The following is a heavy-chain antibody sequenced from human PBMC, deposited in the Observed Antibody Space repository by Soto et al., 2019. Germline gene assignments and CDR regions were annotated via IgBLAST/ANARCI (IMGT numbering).Heavy chain of an antibody. V-gene: IGHV1-8*01. Sequence: QVQLVQSGAEVRKPGASVKVSCKASGHTLASYDINWVRQATGQGLEWMGWMTPDSGDTGYAQKCQGRVTMTWDTSRTTAYMELSSLRSDDTAVYYCARDPFYGGFDSWGQGTLVTVSS. D-gene: IGHD3-16*01. CDR3: ARDPFYGGFDS. J-gene: IGHJ5*01. CDR1: GHTLASYD. CDR2: MTPDSGDT.